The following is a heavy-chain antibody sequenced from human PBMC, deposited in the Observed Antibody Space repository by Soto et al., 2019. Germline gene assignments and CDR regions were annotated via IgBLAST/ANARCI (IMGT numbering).Heavy chain of an antibody. J-gene: IGHJ2*01. D-gene: IGHD3-16*01. CDR3: ARGATAYYELWAKPGGDWLEV. Sequence: PEKAFCKASGHTFTTHDINWLPQAAAQGLEWMGWMSRISEKSKTTYLPNFQGIVGMTRDTFLGTAYLELSGLRSDDTAVYYCARGATAYYELWAKPGGDWLEVWGR. CDR2: MSRISEKSKT. CDR1: GHTFTTHD. V-gene: IGHV1-8*01.